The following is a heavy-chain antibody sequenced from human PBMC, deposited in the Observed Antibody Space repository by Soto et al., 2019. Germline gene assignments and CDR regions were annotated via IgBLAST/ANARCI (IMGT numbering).Heavy chain of an antibody. J-gene: IGHJ6*02. CDR3: ASDTGGYDYYYGMDV. CDR1: GYTFPSYY. Sequence: GASVKVSCKASGYTFPSYYMHWVRQAPGQGLEWMGIINPSGGSTSYAQKFQGRVTMTRDTSTSTVYMELSSLRSEDTAVYYCASDTGGYDYYYGMDVWGQGTTVTVSS. D-gene: IGHD2-8*02. V-gene: IGHV1-46*01. CDR2: INPSGGST.